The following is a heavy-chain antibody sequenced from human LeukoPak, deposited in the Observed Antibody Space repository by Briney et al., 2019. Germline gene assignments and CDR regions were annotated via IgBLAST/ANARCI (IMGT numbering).Heavy chain of an antibody. Sequence: PGGSLRLSCAASGLTFRSYWKSWVRQARGRRVEGVAHMKQEGNEKYCVDSVKGRYTLSRYNAKNSLYLQMNSLRAEDTAVYYCARDGRPDFWSGYYQAFDYWGQGTLVTVSS. J-gene: IGHJ4*02. D-gene: IGHD3-3*01. CDR2: MKQEGNEK. V-gene: IGHV3-7*01. CDR1: GLTFRSYW. CDR3: ARDGRPDFWSGYYQAFDY.